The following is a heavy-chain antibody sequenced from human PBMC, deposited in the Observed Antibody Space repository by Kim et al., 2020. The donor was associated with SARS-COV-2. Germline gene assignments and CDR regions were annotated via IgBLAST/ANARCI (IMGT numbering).Heavy chain of an antibody. D-gene: IGHD5-12*01. CDR3: ARGGSYSFEY. V-gene: IGHV3-7*01. CDR1: GFTFRDYW. CDR2: LNDDGSEK. J-gene: IGHJ4*02. Sequence: GGSLRLSCAASGFTFRDYWLRWVRQSPGKGLEWVADLNDDGSEKFYMDSVRGRFTISRDNAKNSLFLQMNSLRAEDAALYYCARGGSYSFEYWGQGSLVTVSS.